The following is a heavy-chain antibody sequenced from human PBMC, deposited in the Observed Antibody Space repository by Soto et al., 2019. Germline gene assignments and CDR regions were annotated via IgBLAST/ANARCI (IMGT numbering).Heavy chain of an antibody. Sequence: QVQLVESGGGVVQPGRSLRLSCAASGFTFSSYGMHWVRQAPGKGLEWVAVIWYDGSNKYYADSVKGRFTISRDNSKNTLYLQMNSLRAEDTAVYYCARENNIWRSYLPDYWGQGTLVTVSS. CDR3: ARENNIWRSYLPDY. D-gene: IGHD3-16*02. V-gene: IGHV3-33*01. CDR2: IWYDGSNK. CDR1: GFTFSSYG. J-gene: IGHJ4*02.